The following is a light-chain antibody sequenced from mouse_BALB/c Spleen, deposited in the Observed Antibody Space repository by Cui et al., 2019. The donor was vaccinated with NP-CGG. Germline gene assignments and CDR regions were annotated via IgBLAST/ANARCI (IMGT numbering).Light chain of an antibody. J-gene: IGLJ1*01. CDR2: GTN. CDR1: TGAVTTSNY. Sequence: VVSSQSALPTSPGETVTLTCRSSTGAVTTSNYANWVQEKPDHLFTGLIGGTNNRAPGVPARFSGSLIGDKAALTITGAQTEDEAIYFCALWYSNHWVFGGGTKLTVL. V-gene: IGLV1*01. CDR3: ALWYSNHWV.